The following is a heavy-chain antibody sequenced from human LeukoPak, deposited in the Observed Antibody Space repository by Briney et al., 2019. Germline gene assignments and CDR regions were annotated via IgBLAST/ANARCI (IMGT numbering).Heavy chain of an antibody. CDR1: GFTFSSYV. D-gene: IGHD3-10*01. V-gene: IGHV3-23*01. CDR2: ISRSGDSS. CDR3: AKDGSTMTTNYYYGMDV. Sequence: GGSLRLSCAASGFTFSSYVMNWVRQAPGKGPEWVSEISRSGDSSHYADSVKGRFIISRDNSKNTLYLQMSSLRAEDTAVYYCAKDGSTMTTNYYYGMDVWGQGTTVTVSS. J-gene: IGHJ6*02.